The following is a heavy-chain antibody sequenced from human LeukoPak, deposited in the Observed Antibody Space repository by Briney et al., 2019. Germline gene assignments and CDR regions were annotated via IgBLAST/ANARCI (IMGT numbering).Heavy chain of an antibody. CDR3: VRSKSGTYGWFDP. V-gene: IGHV4-59*01. Sequence: PSETLSLTCTVSGGSISNYFWSWSRQPPGKGLEWIGYIYYTGSANYSPSLKSRVTISIDTSKTQFSLKVSSVTAADTAIYYCVRSKSGTYGWFDPWGQGTLVAVFS. CDR2: IYYTGSA. CDR1: GGSISNYF. D-gene: IGHD4-17*01. J-gene: IGHJ5*02.